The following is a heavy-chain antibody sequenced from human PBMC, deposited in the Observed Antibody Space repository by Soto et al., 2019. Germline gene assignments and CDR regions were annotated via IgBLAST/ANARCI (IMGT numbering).Heavy chain of an antibody. CDR1: GGSVSSGSYY. CDR2: IYYSGST. CDR3: ARGVLRPSDYDFWSGYPYFDY. V-gene: IGHV4-61*01. J-gene: IGHJ4*02. D-gene: IGHD3-3*01. Sequence: SETLSLTCTVSGGSVSSGSYYWSWIRQPPGKGLEWIGYIYYSGSTNYNPSLKSRVTISVDTSKNQFSLKLSSVTAADTAMYYCARGVLRPSDYDFWSGYPYFDYWGQGTLVTVSS.